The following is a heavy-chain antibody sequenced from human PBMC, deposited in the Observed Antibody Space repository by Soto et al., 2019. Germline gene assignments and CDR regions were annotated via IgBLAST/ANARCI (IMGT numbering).Heavy chain of an antibody. Sequence: QVQLQESGPGLVKPSQTLSLTCTVSGGSISSGGYYWSWIRQHPGKGLEWIGYISYSGSTYYNPSLESRLTISVDTSKNQYSLKLSSVTAADTAVYYCARDALSRDSIWGPGPRVTVSS. D-gene: IGHD3-22*01. CDR2: ISYSGST. J-gene: IGHJ4*02. V-gene: IGHV4-31*03. CDR3: ARDALSRDSI. CDR1: GGSISSGGYY.